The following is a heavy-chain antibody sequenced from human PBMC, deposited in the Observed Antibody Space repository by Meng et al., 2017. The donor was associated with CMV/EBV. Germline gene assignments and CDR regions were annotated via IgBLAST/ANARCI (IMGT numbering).Heavy chain of an antibody. J-gene: IGHJ4*02. CDR2: IKQDGSEK. CDR1: GFTFSSYW. D-gene: IGHD4-23*01. Sequence: GGSLRLSCAASGFTFSSYWMSWVRQAPGKGLEWVANIKQDGSEKYYVDSVKGRFTISRDNAKNSLYLQMNSLRAGDTAVYYCARDSRRGNSDPELYYWGQGTLVAVSS. CDR3: ARDSRRGNSDPELYY. V-gene: IGHV3-7*01.